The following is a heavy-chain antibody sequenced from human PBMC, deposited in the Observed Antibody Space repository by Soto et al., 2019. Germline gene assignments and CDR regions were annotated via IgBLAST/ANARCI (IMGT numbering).Heavy chain of an antibody. D-gene: IGHD1-26*01. Sequence: QVQLVQSGAEMKRPGSSVKVSCEASGGTFPNSTFNWVRQAPGQGLEWMVRIIPVLNIANYAQNFHGRITSTTDKSTSTAYLELTSLRSDDTAIYFGARAPTASYPFVYWGQGSRVPVSS. CDR2: IIPVLNIA. J-gene: IGHJ4*02. V-gene: IGHV1-69*02. CDR3: ARAPTASYPFVY. CDR1: GGTFPNST.